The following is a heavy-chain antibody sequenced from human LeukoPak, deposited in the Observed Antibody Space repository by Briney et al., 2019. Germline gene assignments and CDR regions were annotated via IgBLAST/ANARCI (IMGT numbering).Heavy chain of an antibody. CDR1: GGSISSYY. Sequence: SETLSLTCTVSGGSISSYYWSWIRQPPGKGLEWIGYIYCSGSTNYNPSLKSRVTISVDTSKNQFSLKLSSVTAADTAVYYCARSSVLWFGELGRDYYFDYWGQGTLVTVSS. J-gene: IGHJ4*02. V-gene: IGHV4-59*01. D-gene: IGHD3-10*01. CDR3: ARSSVLWFGELGRDYYFDY. CDR2: IYCSGST.